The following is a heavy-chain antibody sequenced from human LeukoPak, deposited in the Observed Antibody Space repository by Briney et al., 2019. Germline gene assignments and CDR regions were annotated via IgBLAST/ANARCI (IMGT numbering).Heavy chain of an antibody. CDR2: INHSGST. CDR1: GGSFSGYY. V-gene: IGHV4-34*01. J-gene: IGHJ6*03. Sequence: SETLSLTCAVYGGSFSGYYWSWIRQPPGKGLEWIGEINHSGSTHYNPSLKSRVTISVDTSKNQVSLKLRSVTAADTAVYYCARTTEGYAGGPGYSYYYYMDVWGKGTTVTISS. D-gene: IGHD5-12*01. CDR3: ARTTEGYAGGPGYSYYYYMDV.